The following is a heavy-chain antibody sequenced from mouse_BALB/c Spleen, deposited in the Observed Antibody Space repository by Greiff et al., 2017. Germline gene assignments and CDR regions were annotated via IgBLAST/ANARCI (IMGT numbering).Heavy chain of an antibody. Sequence: LQESGAELARPGASVKLSCKASGYTFTSYWMQWVKQRPGQGLEWIGAIYPGDGDTRYTQKFKGKATLTADKSSSTAYMQLSSLASEDSAVYYCARYGKGYWGQGTTLTVSS. D-gene: IGHD2-1*01. CDR2: IYPGDGDT. J-gene: IGHJ2*01. V-gene: IGHV1-87*01. CDR3: ARYGKGY. CDR1: GYTFTSYW.